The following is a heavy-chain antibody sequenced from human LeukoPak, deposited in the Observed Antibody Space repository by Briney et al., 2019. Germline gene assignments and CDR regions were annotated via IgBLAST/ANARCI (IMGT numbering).Heavy chain of an antibody. V-gene: IGHV3-21*01. CDR2: ISSSSSYI. D-gene: IGHD2-2*02. CDR1: GFTFSSYS. CDR3: ARGGRGYCSSTSCYTGYYYMDV. Sequence: GGSLRLSCAASGFTFSSYSMNWVRQAPGKGLEWVSSISSSSSYIYYADSVKGRFTISRDNAKNSLYLQMNSLRAEDTAVYYCARGGRGYCSSTSCYTGYYYMDVWGKGTTVTVSS. J-gene: IGHJ6*03.